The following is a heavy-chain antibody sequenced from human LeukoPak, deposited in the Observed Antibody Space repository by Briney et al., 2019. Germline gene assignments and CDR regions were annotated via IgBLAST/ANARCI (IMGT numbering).Heavy chain of an antibody. CDR1: GLTLSSNY. V-gene: IGHV3-66*02. J-gene: IGHJ6*03. Sequence: GRSLTLSWPPSGLTLSSNYMRWVRQPLLKLLDWNPVMLIGGRTNYANSVKGRFTISRDKSKNTLYLQMNSLRAEDTAVYYCAKVKTQAQTYNYCFMDVWGKGTTVTVSS. CDR3: AKVKTQAQTYNYCFMDV. D-gene: IGHD4-11*01. CDR2: MLIGGRT.